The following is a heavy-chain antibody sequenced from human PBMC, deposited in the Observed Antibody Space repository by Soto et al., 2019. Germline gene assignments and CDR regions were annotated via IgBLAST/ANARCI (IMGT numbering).Heavy chain of an antibody. D-gene: IGHD3-22*01. Sequence: QVQLVESGGGVVQPGKSLRLSCAASGFTISNYGMHWVRQAPGKGLEWVAVIWHDGSKKYYADSVRGRFTISRDNSKSTVYLQMNSLRGEDTALYYGARDSRGSHGDSWGQGTLVTVSS. CDR2: IWHDGSKK. J-gene: IGHJ4*02. V-gene: IGHV3-33*01. CDR1: GFTISNYG. CDR3: ARDSRGSHGDS.